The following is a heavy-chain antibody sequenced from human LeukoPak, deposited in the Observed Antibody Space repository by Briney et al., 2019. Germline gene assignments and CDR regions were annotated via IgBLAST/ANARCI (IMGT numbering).Heavy chain of an antibody. CDR1: GGSISSHY. CDR2: IYYSGST. D-gene: IGHD6-6*01. V-gene: IGHV4-59*11. J-gene: IGHJ4*02. CDR3: ARDSAYSSSPYFDY. Sequence: SETLSLTCTVSGGSISSHYWSWIRQPPGKGLEWIGCIYYSGSTNYNPSLKSRVTISVDTSKNQFSLKLSSVTAADTAVYYCARDSAYSSSPYFDYWGQGTLVTVSS.